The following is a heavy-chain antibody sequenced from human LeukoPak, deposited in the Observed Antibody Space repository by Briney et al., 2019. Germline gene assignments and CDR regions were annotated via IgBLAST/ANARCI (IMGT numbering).Heavy chain of an antibody. CDR2: IYHSGST. V-gene: IGHV4-30-4*01. CDR3: ARGLRGITVRGGITDLNWFDP. D-gene: IGHD3-16*01. J-gene: IGHJ5*02. CDR1: GGSISSGDYY. Sequence: SETLSLTCTVSGGSISSGDYYWTWIRQPPGKGLEWIGYIYHSGSTHYKASLKSRLTISLDTSKNQFSRRLTSVTAADTAVYFCARGLRGITVRGGITDLNWFDPWGQGALVAVSS.